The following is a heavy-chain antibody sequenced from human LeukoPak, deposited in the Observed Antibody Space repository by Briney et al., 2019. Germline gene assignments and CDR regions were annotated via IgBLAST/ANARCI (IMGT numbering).Heavy chain of an antibody. D-gene: IGHD3-3*01. V-gene: IGHV4-4*07. CDR3: ATTYYGFWSGAPSSDV. CDR2: IYASGSI. CDR1: GGSISSYY. J-gene: IGHJ6*04. Sequence: PSETLSLTCTVSGGSISSYYWSWIRQPAGKGLEWIGRIYASGSIYYNPSPKSRVTMSLDTSKNQFSLNMTSLTAADTAVYFCATTYYGFWSGAPSSDVWGKGTTVTVSS.